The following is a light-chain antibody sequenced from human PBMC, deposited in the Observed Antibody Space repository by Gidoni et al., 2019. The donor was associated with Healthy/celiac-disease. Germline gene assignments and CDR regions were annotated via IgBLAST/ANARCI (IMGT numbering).Light chain of an antibody. Sequence: DIQMTQSPSSLSASVGDRVTITCRTSQSISSYLNWYQQKPGKAPKLLIYAASSLQSGVPSRFSGSGSRTDFTLTISSLQPEDFATYYCQQSYSTPLGYTFGQGTKLEIK. V-gene: IGKV1-39*01. CDR1: QSISSY. CDR3: QQSYSTPLGYT. CDR2: AAS. J-gene: IGKJ2*01.